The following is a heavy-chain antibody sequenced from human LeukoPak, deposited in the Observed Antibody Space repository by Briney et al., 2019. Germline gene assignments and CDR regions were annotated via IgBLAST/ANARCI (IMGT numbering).Heavy chain of an antibody. CDR3: ARDRWGKYYFDY. V-gene: IGHV3-11*01. J-gene: IGHJ4*02. CDR2: ISSTATTI. Sequence: PGGSLRLSCAASGFPFSDFYMTWIRQAPGKGLERVSYISSTATTIYYADSVKGRFTISRDNAKNSLYLQMNNLRAEDTAVYYCARDRWGKYYFDYWGQGTLVTVSP. CDR1: GFPFSDFY. D-gene: IGHD7-27*01.